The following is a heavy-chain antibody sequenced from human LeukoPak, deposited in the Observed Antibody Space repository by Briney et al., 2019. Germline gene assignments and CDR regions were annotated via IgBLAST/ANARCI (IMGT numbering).Heavy chain of an antibody. J-gene: IGHJ3*02. CDR1: GFTFGDYA. Sequence: GGSLRLSCTGPGFTFGDYAVNWVRQAPGKGLEWVGFIRSKVYGGTTEYAASVKGRFTISRDDSKSIAYLQMNSLKTEDTAVYYCTRWVLLRDAFDIWGQGTMVTVSS. V-gene: IGHV3-49*04. D-gene: IGHD1-26*01. CDR3: TRWVLLRDAFDI. CDR2: IRSKVYGGTT.